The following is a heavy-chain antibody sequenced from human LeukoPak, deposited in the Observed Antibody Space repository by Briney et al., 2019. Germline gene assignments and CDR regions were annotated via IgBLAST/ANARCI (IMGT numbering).Heavy chain of an antibody. CDR1: GFTFSSSG. V-gene: IGHV3-21*01. Sequence: GGSLRLSCAASGFTFSSSGTTWVRQAPGKGLQWVSTIGSDGHIYYEDSVKGRVTISRDNARDSVFLQMNSLRVEDTAVYYCARDFSSGSYYGDYYFDYWGQGTLVTVSS. CDR2: IGSDGHI. CDR3: ARDFSSGSYYGDYYFDY. D-gene: IGHD1-26*01. J-gene: IGHJ4*02.